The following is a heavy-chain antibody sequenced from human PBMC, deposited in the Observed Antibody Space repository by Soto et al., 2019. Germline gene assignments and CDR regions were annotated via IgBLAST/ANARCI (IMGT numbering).Heavy chain of an antibody. CDR3: ARGDGGFEDY. V-gene: IGHV1-18*01. CDR1: GYTFTNYG. CDR2: ISGYNGNT. D-gene: IGHD3-16*01. Sequence: QIQLVQSGPEVKKPGASVKVSCKTAGYTFTNYGVSWVRQAPGQGLEWMGWISGYNGNTKYAQNLQDRVTMTTDTSTSTVYMELRNLTSDDTAVYFCARGDGGFEDYWGQGTLVGVSS. J-gene: IGHJ4*02.